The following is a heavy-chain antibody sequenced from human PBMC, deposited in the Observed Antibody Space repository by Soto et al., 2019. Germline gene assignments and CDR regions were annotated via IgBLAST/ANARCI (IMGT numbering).Heavy chain of an antibody. CDR3: AKGLVGYVFGVQDYHYGMDV. CDR2: ISYDGSNK. CDR1: RFTFSSYG. V-gene: IGHV3-30*18. Sequence: QVQLVESGGGVVQPGRSLRLSCAASRFTFSSYGMHWVRQAPGKGLEWVAAISYDGSNKNYADSVKGRFTISRDNSKNTLYLQMNGLRGADTAVYHGAKGLVGYVFGVQDYHYGMDVWGQGTTVTVSS. D-gene: IGHD2-8*02. J-gene: IGHJ6*02.